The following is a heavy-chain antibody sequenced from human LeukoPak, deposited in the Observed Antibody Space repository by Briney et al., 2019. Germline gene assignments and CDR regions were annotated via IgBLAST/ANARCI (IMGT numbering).Heavy chain of an antibody. Sequence: KTSETLSLTCSVSGYSISNDYYWGWIRQPPGKGLEWIGNIYHTGGTDYNPSLKSRVTVSFDTSKNQFFLKVTSVAAADTAVYYCARSLSFAGYFDYWGQGILVTVSS. J-gene: IGHJ4*02. CDR3: ARSLSFAGYFDY. D-gene: IGHD2-2*03. V-gene: IGHV4-38-2*02. CDR2: IYHTGGT. CDR1: GYSISNDYY.